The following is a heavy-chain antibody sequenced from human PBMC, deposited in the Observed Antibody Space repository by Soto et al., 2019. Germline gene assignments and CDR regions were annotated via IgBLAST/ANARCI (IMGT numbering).Heavy chain of an antibody. CDR1: GGSISSYF. CDR3: AREYCFGGSCYSGLDY. Sequence: SETLSLTCTVSGGSISSYFWNWIRQPPGKGLEWIGYVYDSGSTNYNPSLKSRVTISVDTSKNQFSLKLSSVTAADTAVYYCAREYCFGGSCYSGLDYWGQGTLVTVS. CDR2: VYDSGST. V-gene: IGHV4-59*01. J-gene: IGHJ4*02. D-gene: IGHD2-15*01.